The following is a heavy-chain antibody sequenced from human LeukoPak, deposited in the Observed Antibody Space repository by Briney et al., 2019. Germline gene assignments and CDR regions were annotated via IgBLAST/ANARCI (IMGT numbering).Heavy chain of an antibody. D-gene: IGHD6-13*01. Sequence: GASVKVSCKASGGTFSSYAISWVRQAPGQRLEWMGWSNAGNGNTEYSREFQGRVTITKDTSANTAYMELISLRSEDTAVYYCARGYSSSWFDSWGQGTLVTVSS. V-gene: IGHV1-3*02. CDR1: GGTFSSYA. CDR3: ARGYSSSWFDS. J-gene: IGHJ5*01. CDR2: SNAGNGNT.